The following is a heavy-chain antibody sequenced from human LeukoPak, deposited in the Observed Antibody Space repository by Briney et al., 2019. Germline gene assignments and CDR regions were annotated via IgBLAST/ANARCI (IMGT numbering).Heavy chain of an antibody. J-gene: IGHJ4*02. V-gene: IGHV3-11*04. Sequence: GGSLRLSCAASGSTFSDYYMSWIRQAPGKGLEWVSYISSSGSTIYYADSVKGRFTISRDNAKNSLYLQMNSLRAEDTAVYYCARARLDYYDSSGYYAGGAFDYWGQGTLVTVSS. CDR3: ARARLDYYDSSGYYAGGAFDY. CDR2: ISSSGSTI. D-gene: IGHD3-22*01. CDR1: GSTFSDYY.